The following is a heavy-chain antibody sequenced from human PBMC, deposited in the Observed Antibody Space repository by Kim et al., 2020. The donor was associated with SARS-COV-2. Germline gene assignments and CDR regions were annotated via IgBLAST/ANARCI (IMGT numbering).Heavy chain of an antibody. J-gene: IGHJ3*02. CDR3: ARAQTGLRFLEWLLSPPDAFDI. CDR1: GGSFSGYY. D-gene: IGHD3-3*01. V-gene: IGHV4-34*01. Sequence: SETLSLTCAVYGGSFSGYYWSWIRQPPGKGLEWIGEINHSGSTNYNPSLKSRVTISVDTSKNQFSLKLSSVTAADTAVYYCARAQTGLRFLEWLLSPPDAFDIWGQGTMVTVSS. CDR2: INHSGST.